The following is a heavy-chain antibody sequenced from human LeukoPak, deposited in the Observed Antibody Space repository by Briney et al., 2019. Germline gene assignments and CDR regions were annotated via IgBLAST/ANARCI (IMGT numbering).Heavy chain of an antibody. CDR3: ARNVRDTGAFDY. CDR2: MNPNSDNA. V-gene: IGHV1-8*01. Sequence: ASVKVSCTASGYTFTSYDINWVRQAPGQGLEWMGWMNPNSDNAGYAQKFQGRVTMTRNPSISTAYMELSSLRSEDTAVYYCARNVRDTGAFDYWGQGTLVTVSS. D-gene: IGHD5-18*01. CDR1: GYTFTSYD. J-gene: IGHJ4*02.